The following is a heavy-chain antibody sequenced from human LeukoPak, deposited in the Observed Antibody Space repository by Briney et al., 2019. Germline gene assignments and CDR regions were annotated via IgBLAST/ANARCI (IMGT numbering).Heavy chain of an antibody. CDR1: GGSFSGYY. CDR2: IYYSGST. J-gene: IGHJ4*02. D-gene: IGHD3-22*01. CDR3: ARRGYDSSGYYYAY. V-gene: IGHV4-39*01. Sequence: SETLSLTCSVYGGSFSGYYWVWIRQPRGKGLEWIGSIYYSGSTYYNPSLKSRVTISVDTSKNQFSLKLSSVTAADTAVYYCARRGYDSSGYYYAYWGQGTLVTVSS.